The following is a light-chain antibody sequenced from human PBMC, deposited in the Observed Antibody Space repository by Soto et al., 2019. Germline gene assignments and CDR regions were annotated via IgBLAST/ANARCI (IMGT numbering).Light chain of an antibody. V-gene: IGKV3-15*01. CDR1: QSVRSS. Sequence: EIVMPQSQATLSVSPGERATFSCRASQSVRSSLAWYQQRPGQAPRLLVYAASTRATGIPARFSGSGSGTEFTLTISSLQSEDFAVYYCHQYNSWPRTFGQGTKVDIK. CDR2: AAS. J-gene: IGKJ1*01. CDR3: HQYNSWPRT.